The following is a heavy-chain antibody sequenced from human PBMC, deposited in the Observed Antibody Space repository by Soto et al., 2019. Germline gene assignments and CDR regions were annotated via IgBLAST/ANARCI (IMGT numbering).Heavy chain of an antibody. J-gene: IGHJ3*02. CDR1: GFTFSSYW. V-gene: IGHV3-7*03. CDR2: IKQDGSEK. CDR3: VRGGLGIRPYHDAFDI. Sequence: GGSLRLSCAASGFTFSSYWMSWVRQAPGKGLEWVANIKQDGSEKYYVDSVKGRFTISRDNAKNSLYLQMNSLRAEDTAVYYCVRGGLGIRPYHDAFDIWGQGTMVTVSS. D-gene: IGHD7-27*01.